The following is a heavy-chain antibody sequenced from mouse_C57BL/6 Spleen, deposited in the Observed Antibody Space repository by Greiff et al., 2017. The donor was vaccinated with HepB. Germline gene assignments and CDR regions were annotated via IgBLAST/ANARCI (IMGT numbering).Heavy chain of an antibody. D-gene: IGHD1-1*01. CDR1: GYSITSGYY. CDR3: ASLPTVVAKEAMDY. CDR2: ISYDGSN. V-gene: IGHV3-6*01. Sequence: EVQLKESGPGLVKPSQSLSLTCSVTGYSITSGYYWNWIRQFPGNKLEWMGYISYDGSNNYNPSLKNRISITRDTSKNQFFLKLNSVTTEDTATYYCASLPTVVAKEAMDYWGQGTSVTVSS. J-gene: IGHJ4*01.